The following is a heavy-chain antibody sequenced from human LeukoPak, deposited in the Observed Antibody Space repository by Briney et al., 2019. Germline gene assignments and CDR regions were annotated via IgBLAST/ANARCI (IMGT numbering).Heavy chain of an antibody. J-gene: IGHJ4*02. CDR2: ISYDGSNK. CDR3: ARDGGVCSSTSCYPYPFDY. D-gene: IGHD2-2*01. V-gene: IGHV3-30-3*01. Sequence: PGRSLRLSCAASGFTFSSYAMHWVRQAPGKGLEWVAVISYDGSNKYYADSVKGRFTISRDNSKNTLYLQMNSLRAEDTAVYHCARDGGVCSSTSCYPYPFDYWGQGTLVTVSS. CDR1: GFTFSSYA.